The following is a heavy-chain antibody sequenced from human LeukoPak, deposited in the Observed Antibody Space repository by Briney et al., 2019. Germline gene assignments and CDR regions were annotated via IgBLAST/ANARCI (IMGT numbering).Heavy chain of an antibody. CDR1: GGSISTSSYY. CDR2: IHYSGST. D-gene: IGHD2-8*01. Sequence: SETLSLTCTVSGGSISTSSYYWAWIRQPPGKGLEWIGSIHYSGSTYYNPSLKSRVTISVDTSKNQFSLKLSPVTAADTAVYYCARRYCSNGVCFPFDYWGQGTLVTVSS. CDR3: ARRYCSNGVCFPFDY. V-gene: IGHV4-39*01. J-gene: IGHJ4*02.